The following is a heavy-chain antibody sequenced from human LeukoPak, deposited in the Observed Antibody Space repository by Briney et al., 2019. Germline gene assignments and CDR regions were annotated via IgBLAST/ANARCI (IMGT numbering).Heavy chain of an antibody. Sequence: SVKVSCKASGGTFSSYAISWVRQAPGQGLEWMGRIIPIFGTANYAQKFQGRVTITTDESTSTAYMELSSLRSEDTAVYYCARAYYYDSSGWSFGYWGQGTLVTVSS. D-gene: IGHD3-22*01. CDR2: IIPIFGTA. V-gene: IGHV1-69*05. CDR3: ARAYYYDSSGWSFGY. J-gene: IGHJ4*02. CDR1: GGTFSSYA.